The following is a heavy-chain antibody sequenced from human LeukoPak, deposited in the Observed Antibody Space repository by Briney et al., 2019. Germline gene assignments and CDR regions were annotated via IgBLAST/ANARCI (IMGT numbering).Heavy chain of an antibody. CDR1: GFSFDDYA. V-gene: IGHV3-9*01. CDR3: AKDRDGSYSRVFDY. Sequence: GRSLRLSCGASGFSFDDYAMHWVRQAPGKGLEWVSGISWNSGSIGYADSVKGRFTISRDNAKNSLYLQMNSLRAEDTALYYCAKDRDGSYSRVFDYWGQGTLVTVSS. J-gene: IGHJ4*02. D-gene: IGHD1-26*01. CDR2: ISWNSGSI.